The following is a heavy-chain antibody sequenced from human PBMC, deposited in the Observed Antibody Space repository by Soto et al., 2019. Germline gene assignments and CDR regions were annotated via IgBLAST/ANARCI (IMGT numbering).Heavy chain of an antibody. CDR1: GFTFSSYS. D-gene: IGHD1-7*01. Sequence: EVQLVESGGGLVKPGGSLRLSCAASGFTFSSYSMNWVRQAPGKGLEWVSSISSSSSDIYYADSVKGRFTISRDNAKNSLYLQMNSLRAEDTAVYYCAREVNWNYPYYYYYMDVWGKGTTVTVSS. CDR3: AREVNWNYPYYYYYMDV. CDR2: ISSSSSDI. J-gene: IGHJ6*03. V-gene: IGHV3-21*01.